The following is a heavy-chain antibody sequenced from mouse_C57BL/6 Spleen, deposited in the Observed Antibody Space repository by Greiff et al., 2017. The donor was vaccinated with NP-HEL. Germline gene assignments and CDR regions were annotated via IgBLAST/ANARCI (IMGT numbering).Heavy chain of an antibody. Sequence: VQLQQSGPELVKPGASVKISCKASGYAFSSSRMNWVKQRPGKGLEWIGRIYPGDGDTNYNGKFKGKATLTADKSSSTAYMQLSSLTSEDSAVYFCARSQLRLSLFDYWGQGTTLTVSS. V-gene: IGHV1-82*01. CDR2: IYPGDGDT. CDR3: ARSQLRLSLFDY. CDR1: GYAFSSSR. J-gene: IGHJ2*01. D-gene: IGHD3-2*02.